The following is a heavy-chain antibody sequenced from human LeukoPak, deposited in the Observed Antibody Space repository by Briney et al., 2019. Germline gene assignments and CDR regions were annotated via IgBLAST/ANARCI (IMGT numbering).Heavy chain of an antibody. D-gene: IGHD3-3*01. V-gene: IGHV3-30*04. Sequence: GRSLRLSCAASGFTFSNYDMHWVRQAPGKGLEWVAVILYDGSNKYYADSVKGRFTISRDNSKSTLYLQMNSLGAEDTAVYYCARGSRRLLRFLGQSKWFDPWGQGTLVTVSS. CDR3: ARGSRRLLRFLGQSKWFDP. J-gene: IGHJ5*02. CDR2: ILYDGSNK. CDR1: GFTFSNYD.